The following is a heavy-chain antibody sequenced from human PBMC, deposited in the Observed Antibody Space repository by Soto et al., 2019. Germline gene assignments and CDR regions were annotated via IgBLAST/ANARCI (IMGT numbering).Heavy chain of an antibody. CDR1: GGSISSGGYY. CDR3: ARDRIIGLGDYPRDYYYGMDV. Sequence: PSETLSLTCTVSGGSISSGGYYWSWIRQHPGKGLEWIGYIYYSGSTYYNPSLKSRVTISVDTSKNQFSLKLSSVTAADTAVYYCARDRIIGLGDYPRDYYYGMDVWGQGTTATVSS. V-gene: IGHV4-31*03. CDR2: IYYSGST. D-gene: IGHD4-17*01. J-gene: IGHJ6*02.